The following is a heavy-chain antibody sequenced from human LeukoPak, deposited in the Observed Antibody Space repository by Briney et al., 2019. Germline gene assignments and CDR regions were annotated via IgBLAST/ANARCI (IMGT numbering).Heavy chain of an antibody. CDR2: ISYDGSNK. CDR1: GFTFSSYA. V-gene: IGHV3-30*18. Sequence: GGSLRLSCAASGFTFSSYAMHWVRQAPGKGLEWVAVISYDGSNKYYADSVKGRFTISRDNSKNTLYLQMNSLRAEDTAVYYCAKLRPLIWGQGTMVTVSS. CDR3: AKLRPLI. J-gene: IGHJ3*02.